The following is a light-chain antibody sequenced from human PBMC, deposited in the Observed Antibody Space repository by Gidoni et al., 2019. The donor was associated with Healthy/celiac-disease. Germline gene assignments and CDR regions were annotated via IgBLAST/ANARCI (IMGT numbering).Light chain of an antibody. CDR2: DAS. J-gene: IGKJ4*01. Sequence: DIQMTHSPSSLSASVGDRVTITCQASQDISNYLNWYQQKPGKAPKLLSYDASNLETGVPSRFSGSGSGTDLTCTIRSLQPEDIATYYCQQYDNIPQELTFGGGTKVEIK. CDR1: QDISNY. V-gene: IGKV1-33*01. CDR3: QQYDNIPQELT.